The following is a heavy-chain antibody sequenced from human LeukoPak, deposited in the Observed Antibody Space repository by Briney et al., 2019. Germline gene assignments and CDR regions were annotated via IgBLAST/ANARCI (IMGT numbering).Heavy chain of an antibody. V-gene: IGHV1-69*05. D-gene: IGHD1-1*01. Sequence: GASVKVSCKASGGTFSSYGISWVRQAPGQGLEWMGGIIPIFGTTNYAQKFQGRVTIITDESTSTAYMELSSLRSEDTAVYYCARGPELERFDYWGQGTLVTVSS. J-gene: IGHJ4*02. CDR2: IIPIFGTT. CDR1: GGTFSSYG. CDR3: ARGPELERFDY.